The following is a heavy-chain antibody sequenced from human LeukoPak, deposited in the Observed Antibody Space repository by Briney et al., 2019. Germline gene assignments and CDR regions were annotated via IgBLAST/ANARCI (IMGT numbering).Heavy chain of an antibody. CDR1: GFTFSSYS. CDR3: ARSAQDVFGENGFDI. Sequence: GGSLRLSCAASGFTFSSYSMSWVRQAPGKGLEWVSSISSSSSYIYYADSVKGRFTISRDNAKNSLYLQMNSLRAGDTAVYYCARSAQDVFGENGFDIWGQGTMVTVSS. V-gene: IGHV3-21*01. J-gene: IGHJ3*02. CDR2: ISSSSSYI. D-gene: IGHD3-10*01.